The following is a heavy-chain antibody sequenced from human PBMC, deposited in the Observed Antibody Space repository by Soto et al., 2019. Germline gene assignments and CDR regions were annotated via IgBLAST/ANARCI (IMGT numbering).Heavy chain of an antibody. CDR1: GGTFSSYA. J-gene: IGHJ6*02. CDR2: IIPIFGTA. V-gene: IGHV1-69*13. D-gene: IGHD5-18*01. CDR3: GRGTAMDTYYYYGMDV. Sequence: SVKVSCKASGGTFSSYAISWVRQAPGQGLEWMGGIIPIFGTANYAQKFQGRVTITADESTSTAYMELSSLRSEDTAVYYCGRGTAMDTYYYYGMDVWGQGTTVTVSS.